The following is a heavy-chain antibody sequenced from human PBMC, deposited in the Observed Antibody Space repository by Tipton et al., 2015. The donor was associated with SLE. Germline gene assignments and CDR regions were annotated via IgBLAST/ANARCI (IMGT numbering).Heavy chain of an antibody. CDR3: AREPRPRGALKGAFDI. CDR2: FYYSGST. CDR1: GGSISSSSYY. V-gene: IGHV4-39*07. Sequence: TLSLTCTVSGGSISSSSYYWGWIRQPPGKGLEWIGSFYYSGSTYYNPSLKSRVTISVDTSKNQFSLKLSSVTAADTAVYYCAREPRPRGALKGAFDIWGQGTMVTVSS. J-gene: IGHJ3*02.